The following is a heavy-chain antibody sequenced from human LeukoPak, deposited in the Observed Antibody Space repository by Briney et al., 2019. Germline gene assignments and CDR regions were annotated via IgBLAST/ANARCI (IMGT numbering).Heavy chain of an antibody. CDR3: ARERTAEPSGGYYFDY. V-gene: IGHV3-48*01. Sequence: GGSLRLSCAASGFTFSSYSMNWVRQAPGKGLEWVSYISSSSSTIYYADSVKGRFTISRDNAKNSLYLQMNSLRAEDTAVYYCARERTAEPSGGYYFDYWGQGTLVTVSS. J-gene: IGHJ4*02. D-gene: IGHD6-13*01. CDR1: GFTFSSYS. CDR2: ISSSSSTI.